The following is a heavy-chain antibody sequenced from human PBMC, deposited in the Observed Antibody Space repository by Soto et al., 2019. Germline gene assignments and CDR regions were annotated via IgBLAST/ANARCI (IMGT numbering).Heavy chain of an antibody. CDR1: GFTFSSYG. D-gene: IGHD3-22*01. V-gene: IGHV3-33*01. CDR3: ARDSKDDSSGYYAGFDY. J-gene: IGHJ4*02. Sequence: QVQLVESGGGVVQPGRYLRLSCAVSGFTFSSYGMKWVRQAPGKELEWVAAIHYDGSNKYYADSVRGRFTISRDNFKNTLYLHMNSLRAEDTAVYYCARDSKDDSSGYYAGFDYWGQGTLVTVSS. CDR2: IHYDGSNK.